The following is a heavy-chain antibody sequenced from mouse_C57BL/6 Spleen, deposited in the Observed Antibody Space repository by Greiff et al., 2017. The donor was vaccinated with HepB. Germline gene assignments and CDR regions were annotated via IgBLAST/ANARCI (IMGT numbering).Heavy chain of an antibody. CDR1: GFSFNTYA. V-gene: IGHV10-1*01. Sequence: EVHLVESGGGLVQPKGSLKLSCAASGFSFNTYAMNWVRQAPGKGLEWVARIRSKSNNYATYYADSVKDRFTISRDDSESMLYLQMNNLKTEDTAMYYCVRQDSSRTTFDYWGQGTTLTVSS. CDR3: VRQDSSRTTFDY. CDR2: IRSKSNNYAT. D-gene: IGHD1-1*01. J-gene: IGHJ2*01.